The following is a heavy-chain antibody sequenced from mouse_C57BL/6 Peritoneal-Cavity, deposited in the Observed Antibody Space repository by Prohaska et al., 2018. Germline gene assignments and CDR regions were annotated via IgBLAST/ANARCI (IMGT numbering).Heavy chain of an antibody. CDR1: GIDFSRYW. CDR2: INPDSSTI. J-gene: IGHJ1*03. V-gene: IGHV4-1*01. Sequence: EVKLLQSGGGLVQPGGSLKLSCAASGIDFSRYWMSWVRRAPGKGLEWIGEINPDSSTINYAPSLKDKFIIARDIAKNTLYLQMSKVRSEDTALYYCARPPLLSHWYFDVWGTGTTVTVSS. D-gene: IGHD2-1*01. CDR3: ARPPLLSHWYFDV.